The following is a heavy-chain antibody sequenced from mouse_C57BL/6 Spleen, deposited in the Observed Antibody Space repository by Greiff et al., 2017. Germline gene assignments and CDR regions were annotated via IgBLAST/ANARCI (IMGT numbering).Heavy chain of an antibody. D-gene: IGHD2-5*01. CDR3: ARALYSNWYFDD. Sequence: DVKLQESGGGLVQPGGSLSLSCAASGFTFTDYYMSWVRQPPGKALEWLGFIRNKANGYTTEYSAFVKGRFTISRDNSRSILSLQMHALRAEVSATYYCARALYSNWYFDDWGTGTTVTVSS. CDR1: GFTFTDYY. V-gene: IGHV7-3*01. J-gene: IGHJ1*03. CDR2: IRNKANGYTT.